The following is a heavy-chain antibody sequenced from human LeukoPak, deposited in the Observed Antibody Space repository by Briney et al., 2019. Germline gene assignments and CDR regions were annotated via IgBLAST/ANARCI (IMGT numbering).Heavy chain of an antibody. CDR1: GFTFSSYS. V-gene: IGHV3-21*01. CDR3: ARDAHYDFWSGYYSTWPLGY. Sequence: GGSLRLSCAASGFTFSSYSMNWVRQAPGKGLKWVSSISSSSSYIYYADSVKGRFTISRDNAKSSLYLQMNSLRAEDTAVYYCARDAHYDFWSGYYSTWPLGYWGQGTLVTVSS. J-gene: IGHJ4*02. CDR2: ISSSSSYI. D-gene: IGHD3-3*01.